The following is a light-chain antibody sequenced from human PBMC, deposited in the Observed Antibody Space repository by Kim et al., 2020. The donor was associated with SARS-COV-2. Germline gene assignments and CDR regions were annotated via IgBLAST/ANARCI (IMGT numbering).Light chain of an antibody. CDR1: QTISSN. V-gene: IGKV3-15*01. Sequence: PGDGVTLSCRASQTISSNLAWYQQKPGQSPRLLIYGASTRATGIPDRFSGSGSGTDFTLTISSLRSEDVAVYFCQQYNNWPPDYTFGQGTKLEI. CDR2: GAS. J-gene: IGKJ2*01. CDR3: QQYNNWPPDYT.